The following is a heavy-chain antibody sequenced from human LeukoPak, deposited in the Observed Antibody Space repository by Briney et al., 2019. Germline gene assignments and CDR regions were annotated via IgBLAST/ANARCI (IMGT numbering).Heavy chain of an antibody. D-gene: IGHD3-22*01. V-gene: IGHV3-23*01. Sequence: GGSLRLSCAASGFIFSSHGMNWVRQAPGKGLEWVSGVSPSGDITYYADSVKGRFTISRDNSKNTLYLQMNSLRAEDTAVYYCAKDARLTYYYDSSGYYFDYWGQGTLVTVSS. CDR1: GFIFSSHG. J-gene: IGHJ4*02. CDR3: AKDARLTYYYDSSGYYFDY. CDR2: VSPSGDIT.